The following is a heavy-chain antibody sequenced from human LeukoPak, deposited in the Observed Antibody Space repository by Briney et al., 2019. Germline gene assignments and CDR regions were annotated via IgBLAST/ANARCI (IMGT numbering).Heavy chain of an antibody. Sequence: PGGSLRLSRPASGFMFSTSGMSSARQAPGKGLECVSGISGRDPSTPSADSVNCRFTISRDNSKNTLYLQMSSLRAEDTAVYYCVSRREYSYEAWGQGTLVTVSS. CDR1: GFMFSTSG. D-gene: IGHD5-18*01. CDR2: ISGRDPST. J-gene: IGHJ4*02. CDR3: VSRREYSYEA. V-gene: IGHV3-23*01.